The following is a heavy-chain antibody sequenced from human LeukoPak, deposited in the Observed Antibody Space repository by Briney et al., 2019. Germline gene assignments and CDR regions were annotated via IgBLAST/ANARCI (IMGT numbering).Heavy chain of an antibody. J-gene: IGHJ4*02. CDR3: AKGILRYFDWFPGY. CDR2: ISGSGGST. V-gene: IGHV3-23*01. CDR1: GFTFSSYA. Sequence: GGSLRLSCAASGFTFSSYAMRWVRQAPGKGLEGVSAISGSGGSTYYADSVKGRFTISRDNSKNTLYLKMNSLRAEDTAVYYCAKGILRYFDWFPGYWGQGTLVIVSS. D-gene: IGHD3-9*01.